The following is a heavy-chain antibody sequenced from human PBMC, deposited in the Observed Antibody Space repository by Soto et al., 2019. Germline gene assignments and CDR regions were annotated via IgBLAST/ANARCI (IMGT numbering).Heavy chain of an antibody. Sequence: GSLRLSCAASGFTFNSYSMNWVRQAPGKGLEWISYISNTGSTTYYADSVKGRFTISRDNAKSSLYLQMSSLRAEDTAVYYCARDQSRYSGYPFDYWGQGKMVTVSP. CDR3: ARDQSRYSGYPFDY. CDR2: ISNTGSTT. D-gene: IGHD6-25*01. J-gene: IGHJ4*02. V-gene: IGHV3-48*01. CDR1: GFTFNSYS.